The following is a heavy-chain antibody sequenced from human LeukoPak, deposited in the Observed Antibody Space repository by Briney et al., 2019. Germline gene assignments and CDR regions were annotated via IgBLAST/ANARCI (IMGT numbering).Heavy chain of an antibody. CDR1: GFTFSDYY. Sequence: GGSPRLSCAASGFTFSDYYMSWIRQAPGKGLEWVSYISSSGSTIYYADSVKGRFTISRDNAKNSLYLQMNSLRAEDTAVYYCARDEILANYYDSSGYQGPHDAFDIWGQGTMVTASS. CDR2: ISSSGSTI. D-gene: IGHD3-22*01. V-gene: IGHV3-11*04. J-gene: IGHJ3*02. CDR3: ARDEILANYYDSSGYQGPHDAFDI.